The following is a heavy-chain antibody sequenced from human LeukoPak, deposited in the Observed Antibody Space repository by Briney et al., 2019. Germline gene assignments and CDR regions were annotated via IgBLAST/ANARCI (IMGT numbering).Heavy chain of an antibody. D-gene: IGHD3-9*01. CDR2: INTNTGNP. V-gene: IGHV7-4-1*02. Sequence: GASVKVSCKASGYTFTSYAMNWVRQAPGQGLEWMGWINTNTGNPTYAQGFTGRFVFSLDTSVSTAYLQISSLKAEDTAVYYCARDGNYDILTGYYKGMDYWGQGTLVTVSS. J-gene: IGHJ4*02. CDR1: GYTFTSYA. CDR3: ARDGNYDILTGYYKGMDY.